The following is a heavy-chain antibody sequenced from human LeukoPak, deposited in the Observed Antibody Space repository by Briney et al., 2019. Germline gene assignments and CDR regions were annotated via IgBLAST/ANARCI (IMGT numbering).Heavy chain of an antibody. CDR3: AKPSCTSTSCFRFDP. V-gene: IGHV3-23*01. D-gene: IGHD2-2*01. Sequence: GSLRLSCAASGFTFSSYAMDWVRQAPGKGLEWVSVISGSGGSTYYADSVKGRFTISRDNSKNTLYLQTNSLRAEDTAVYYCAKPSCTSTSCFRFDPWGQGTLVTVSS. CDR2: ISGSGGST. J-gene: IGHJ5*02. CDR1: GFTFSSYA.